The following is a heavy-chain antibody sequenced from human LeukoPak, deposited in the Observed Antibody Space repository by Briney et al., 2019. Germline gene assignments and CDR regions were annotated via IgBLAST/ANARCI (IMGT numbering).Heavy chain of an antibody. V-gene: IGHV3-30*02. CDR3: AKDYYGSGSYLDFDY. Sequence: GGSLRLSCAASGFTFSSYGMHWVRQAPGKGLEWVAFIRYDGSNKYYADSVKGRFTISRDNSKNTLYLQMNSLRAEDTAVYYRAKDYYGSGSYLDFDYWGQGTLVTVSS. CDR2: IRYDGSNK. CDR1: GFTFSSYG. D-gene: IGHD3-10*01. J-gene: IGHJ4*02.